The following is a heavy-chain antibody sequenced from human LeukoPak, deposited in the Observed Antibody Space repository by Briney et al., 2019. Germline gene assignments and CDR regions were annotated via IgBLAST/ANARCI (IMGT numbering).Heavy chain of an antibody. CDR2: INPNSGGT. V-gene: IGHV1-2*02. Sequence: ASVKVSCKASGYTFTGYYMHWVRQAPGQGLEWMGWINPNSGGTNYAQKFQGRVTMTRDTSISTAYMELSRLRSDDTAVYYCARGNAHDYYYYYMDVWGKGTTVTVSS. J-gene: IGHJ6*03. CDR3: ARGNAHDYYYYYMDV. CDR1: GYTFTGYY.